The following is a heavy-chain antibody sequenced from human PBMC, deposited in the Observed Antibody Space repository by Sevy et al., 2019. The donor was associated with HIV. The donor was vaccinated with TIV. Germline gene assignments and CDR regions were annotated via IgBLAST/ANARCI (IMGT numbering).Heavy chain of an antibody. Sequence: ASVKVSCKASGGTFSSYAISWVRQAPGQGLEWMGGIIPIFGTANYAQKFQGRVTITADESTGTAYMELSSLRSEDTAVYYCARGSRIAAQYYFDYWGQGTLVTVSS. V-gene: IGHV1-69*13. CDR3: ARGSRIAAQYYFDY. CDR1: GGTFSSYA. CDR2: IIPIFGTA. J-gene: IGHJ4*02. D-gene: IGHD6-13*01.